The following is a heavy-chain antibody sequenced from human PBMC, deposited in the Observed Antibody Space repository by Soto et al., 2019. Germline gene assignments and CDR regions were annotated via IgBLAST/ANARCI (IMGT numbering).Heavy chain of an antibody. CDR3: ARDRRYFDWLSSYFDY. D-gene: IGHD3-9*01. Sequence: SETLSLTCTASGGSISSGGYYWSWIRQHPGKGLEWIGYIYYSGSTYYNPSLKSRVTISVDTSKNQFSLKLSSVTAADTAVYYCARDRRYFDWLSSYFDYWGQGTLVTVSS. J-gene: IGHJ4*02. V-gene: IGHV4-31*03. CDR1: GGSISSGGYY. CDR2: IYYSGST.